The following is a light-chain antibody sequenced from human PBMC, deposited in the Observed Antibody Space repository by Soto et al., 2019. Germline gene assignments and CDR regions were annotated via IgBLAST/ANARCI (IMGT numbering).Light chain of an antibody. V-gene: IGKV1-5*03. Sequence: DVQMTQSPSTLSASVGDRVTITCRASQSISTWLAWYQQKPGKAPKLLIYKASGLESGVPSRFSGSGSGTEFTLTISSLQPDAVATYYCQQYNTYSWTFGQGTKVEIK. CDR1: QSISTW. CDR2: KAS. J-gene: IGKJ1*01. CDR3: QQYNTYSWT.